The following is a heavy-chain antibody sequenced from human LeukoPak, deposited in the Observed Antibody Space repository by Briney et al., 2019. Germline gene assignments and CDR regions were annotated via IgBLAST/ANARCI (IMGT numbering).Heavy chain of an antibody. J-gene: IGHJ4*02. Sequence: PGGSLRLSCAASGFTFSTYWMHWVRQAPGKGLVWVSRINSDESSTTYADSVKGRFTISRDNAKNTLYLQMNGLRAEDTAVYYCAKSRRAYCSGGSCFGLWDYWGQGTLVTVSS. CDR1: GFTFSTYW. D-gene: IGHD2-15*01. V-gene: IGHV3-74*01. CDR3: AKSRRAYCSGGSCFGLWDY. CDR2: INSDESST.